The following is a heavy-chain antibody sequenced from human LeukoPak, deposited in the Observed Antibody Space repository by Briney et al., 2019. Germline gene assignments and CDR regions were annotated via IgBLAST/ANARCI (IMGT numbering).Heavy chain of an antibody. J-gene: IGHJ4*02. CDR1: GFTFSSYS. CDR2: ISSSSSTI. D-gene: IGHD2-21*02. CDR3: ARDGDWFDY. Sequence: PGGSLRLSCAASGFTFSSYSMNWVRQAPGKGLEWVSYISSSSSTINYADSVKGRFTISRDNAKNSLYLQMSSLRVEDTAVYYCARDGDWFDYWGQGIPVTVSS. V-gene: IGHV3-48*04.